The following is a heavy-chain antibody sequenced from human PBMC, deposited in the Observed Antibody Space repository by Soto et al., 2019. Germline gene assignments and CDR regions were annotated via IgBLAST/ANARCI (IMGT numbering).Heavy chain of an antibody. CDR1: GFTVSSKY. CDR3: ARDDVLCDGGGSYGIPLDA. CDR2: IQGGGST. V-gene: IGHV3-66*01. D-gene: IGHD2-15*01. Sequence: EVQLVESGGGLVQPGGSLRLSCAASGFTVSSKYMTWVRQAPGKGLEWVSLIQGGGSTYYADSVKGRFTISRDTSENMLHLQMDSLRVEDTAVYYCARDDVLCDGGGSYGIPLDAWGKGTTVTVSS. J-gene: IGHJ6*04.